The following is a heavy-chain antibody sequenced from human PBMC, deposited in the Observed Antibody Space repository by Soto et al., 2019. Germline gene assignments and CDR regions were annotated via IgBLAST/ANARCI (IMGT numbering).Heavy chain of an antibody. D-gene: IGHD2-15*01. CDR1: GGTFSSYA. V-gene: IGHV1-69*13. CDR2: IIPIFGTA. Sequence: SVKVTCKASGGTFSSYAISWVRQAPGQGLEWMGGIIPIFGTANYAQKFQGRVTITADESTSTAYMELSSLRSEDTAVYYCASRYCSGGSCLYYFDYWGQGTRVTVS. J-gene: IGHJ4*02. CDR3: ASRYCSGGSCLYYFDY.